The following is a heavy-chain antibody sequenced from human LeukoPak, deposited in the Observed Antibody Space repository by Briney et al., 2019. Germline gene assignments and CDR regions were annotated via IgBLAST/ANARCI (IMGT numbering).Heavy chain of an antibody. CDR1: GFTFSSYA. Sequence: GGSLRLSCAASGFTFSSYAMHWVRQAPGKGLEWVAVISYDGSNKYYADSVKGRFTISRDNSKNTLYPQMNSLRAEDTAVYYCARDEILRYYFDYWGQGTLVTVSS. D-gene: IGHD4-17*01. CDR2: ISYDGSNK. CDR3: ARDEILRYYFDY. J-gene: IGHJ4*02. V-gene: IGHV3-30-3*01.